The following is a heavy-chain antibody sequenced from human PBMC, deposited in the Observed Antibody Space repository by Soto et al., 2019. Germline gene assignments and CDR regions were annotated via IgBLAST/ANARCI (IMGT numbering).Heavy chain of an antibody. D-gene: IGHD2-21*02. CDR1: GFTFSSYG. Sequence: QVQLVESGGGVVQPGRSLRLSCAASGFTFSSYGMHWVRQAPGKGLEWVAVIWYDGSNKYYADSVKGRFTISRDNSKNTLYLQMNSLRAEDTAVYYCARDGRAYCGGDCYSSSADYWGQGTLVTVSS. V-gene: IGHV3-33*01. J-gene: IGHJ4*02. CDR2: IWYDGSNK. CDR3: ARDGRAYCGGDCYSSSADY.